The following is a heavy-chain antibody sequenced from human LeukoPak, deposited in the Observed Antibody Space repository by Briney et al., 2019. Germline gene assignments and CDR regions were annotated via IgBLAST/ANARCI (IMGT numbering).Heavy chain of an antibody. CDR2: INPNSGGT. V-gene: IGHV1-2*02. Sequence: ASEKVSCMASGYTFTCYYMHWVRQAPGQGLEWMGWINPNSGGTYYAQKFQGRVTMTRDTSISTAYMELSRLRSDGTAVYYCASNVLLWFGELIDYWGQGTLVTVSS. J-gene: IGHJ4*02. CDR3: ASNVLLWFGELIDY. CDR1: GYTFTCYY. D-gene: IGHD3-10*01.